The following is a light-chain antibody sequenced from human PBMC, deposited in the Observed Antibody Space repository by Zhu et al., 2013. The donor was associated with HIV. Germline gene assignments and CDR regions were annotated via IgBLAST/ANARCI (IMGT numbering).Light chain of an antibody. V-gene: IGKV3-20*01. J-gene: IGKJ5*01. CDR1: QSVRNNY. Sequence: NVLTQSPGTLSFYPGERATLSCRASQSVRNNYLAWYQQKPGQAPRLLIYGASSRATGIPDRFSGSGSGTDFTLTISSLEPEDFAVYYCQQRSLTFGQGTRLEIK. CDR2: GAS. CDR3: QQRSLT.